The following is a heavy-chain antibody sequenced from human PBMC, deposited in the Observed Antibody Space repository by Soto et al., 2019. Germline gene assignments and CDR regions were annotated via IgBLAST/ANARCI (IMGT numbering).Heavy chain of an antibody. CDR1: GYTFTSYG. J-gene: IGHJ5*02. CDR2: ISAYNGNT. Sequence: SVKVSCKASGYTFTSYGISWVRQAPGQGLEWMGWISAYNGNTNYAQKLQGGVTMTTDTSTSTAYMELRSLRSDDTAVYYCARGVYSYGHNWFDPWGQGTLVTVSS. V-gene: IGHV1-18*04. CDR3: ARGVYSYGHNWFDP. D-gene: IGHD5-18*01.